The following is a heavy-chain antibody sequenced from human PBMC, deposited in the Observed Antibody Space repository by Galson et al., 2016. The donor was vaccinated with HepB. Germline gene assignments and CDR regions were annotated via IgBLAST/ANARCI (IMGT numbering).Heavy chain of an antibody. CDR1: GYTFTGYY. V-gene: IGHV1-2*04. CDR2: INPNSGGT. J-gene: IGHJ6*02. D-gene: IGHD1-1*01. CDR3: VRATASGLYYYYGMDV. Sequence: SCKASGYTFTGYYIHWVRQAPGQGLEWMGWINPNSGGTNYAQKFQGWVTMTRDTSISTAYMELSRLRSDDTAVYYCVRATASGLYYYYGMDVWGQGTTVTVSS.